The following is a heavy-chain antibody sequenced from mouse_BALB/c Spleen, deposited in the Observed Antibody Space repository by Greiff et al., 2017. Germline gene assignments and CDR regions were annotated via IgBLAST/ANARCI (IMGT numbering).Heavy chain of an antibody. CDR1: GYSITSDYA. V-gene: IGHV3-2*02. Sequence: EVQLQQSGPGLVKPSQSLSLTCTVTGYSITSDYAWNWIRQFPGNKLEWMGYISYSGSTSYNPSLKSRISITRDTSKNQFFLQLNSVTTEDTATYYCALYDGYYSWFAYWGQGTLVTVSA. CDR3: ALYDGYYSWFAY. J-gene: IGHJ3*01. D-gene: IGHD2-3*01. CDR2: ISYSGST.